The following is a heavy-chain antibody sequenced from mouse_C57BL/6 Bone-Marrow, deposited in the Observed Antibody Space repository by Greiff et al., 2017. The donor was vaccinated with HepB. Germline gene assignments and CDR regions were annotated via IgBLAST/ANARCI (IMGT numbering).Heavy chain of an antibody. J-gene: IGHJ1*03. Sequence: QVQLKQPGAELVKPGASVKLSCKASGYTFTSYWMHWVKQRPGQGLEWIGMIHPNSGSTNYNEKFKGKATLTADKSSSTAYMQLNSLTSEDSAVYFCARKIHYYGSSWYFDVWGTGTTVTVSS. V-gene: IGHV1-64*01. CDR2: IHPNSGST. D-gene: IGHD1-1*01. CDR3: ARKIHYYGSSWYFDV. CDR1: GYTFTSYW.